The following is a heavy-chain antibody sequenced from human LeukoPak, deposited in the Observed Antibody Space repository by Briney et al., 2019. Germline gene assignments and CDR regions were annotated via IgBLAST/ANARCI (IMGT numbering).Heavy chain of an antibody. J-gene: IGHJ4*02. CDR1: GFTVSSNH. Sequence: GGSLRLSCAASGFTVSSNHMSWVRQAPGKGLEWVSVVYSGGSTDYADSVKGRFTISRDNSKNTLYLQMNSLRAEDTAVYHCARGPAGYNWGQGTLVTVSS. CDR3: ARGPAGYN. CDR2: VYSGGST. V-gene: IGHV3-53*01. D-gene: IGHD1-1*01.